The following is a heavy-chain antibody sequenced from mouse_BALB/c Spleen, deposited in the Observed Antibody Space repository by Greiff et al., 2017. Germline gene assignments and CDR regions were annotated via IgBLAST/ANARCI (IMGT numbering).Heavy chain of an antibody. D-gene: IGHD1-2*01. CDR2: IDPETGGT. CDR3: TIFHYYGTGY. Sequence: QVQLQQSGAELVRPGASVTLSCKASGYTFTDYEMHWVKQTPVHGLEWIGAIDPETGGTAYNQKFKGKATLTADKSSSTAYMELRSLTSEDSAVYYCTIFHYYGTGYWGQGTTLTVSS. J-gene: IGHJ2*01. CDR1: GYTFTDYE. V-gene: IGHV1-15*01.